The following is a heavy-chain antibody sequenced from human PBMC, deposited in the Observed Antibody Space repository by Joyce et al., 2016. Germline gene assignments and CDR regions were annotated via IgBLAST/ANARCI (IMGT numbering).Heavy chain of an antibody. CDR3: ARWPSGCPLDY. Sequence: QVQLVQSGAEVKKPGALVKVSCKASGYTFPGYYIHWVRQAPGQGLDWLGWSNPNRGGTDHAQKFQGRVTMTMETSSSTVYMEVSRLRSDDTAVYYCARWPSGCPLDYWGQGTLVTVSS. V-gene: IGHV1-2*02. J-gene: IGHJ4*02. CDR1: GYTFPGYY. CDR2: SNPNRGGT. D-gene: IGHD6-25*01.